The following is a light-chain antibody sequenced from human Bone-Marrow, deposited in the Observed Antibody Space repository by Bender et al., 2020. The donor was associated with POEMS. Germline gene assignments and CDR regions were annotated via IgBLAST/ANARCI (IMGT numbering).Light chain of an antibody. CDR2: EVR. J-gene: IGLJ1*01. CDR1: SRDVGGYKY. Sequence: QSALTQPPSASGSPGQSVTISCTGTSRDVGGYKYVSWYQQHPGEAPRLMTYEVRKRPSGVSDRFSASKSGNTASLTISGLLAEDEADYYCCSYTSSGTLYIFGTGTKVTVL. V-gene: IGLV2-14*03. CDR3: CSYTSSGTLYI.